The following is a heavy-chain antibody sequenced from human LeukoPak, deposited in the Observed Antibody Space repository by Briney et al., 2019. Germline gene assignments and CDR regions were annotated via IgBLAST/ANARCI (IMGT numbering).Heavy chain of an antibody. CDR1: GYTFTSYG. V-gene: IGHV1-18*01. CDR3: ARVAGFWNYFDY. J-gene: IGHJ4*02. Sequence: ASVKVSCKASGYTFTSYGISWVRQAPGQGLEWMGWISAYNGNTNYAQKLQGRVTMTTDTSTSTACMELRSLRSDDTAVYYCARVAGFWNYFDYWGQGTLVTVSS. CDR2: ISAYNGNT. D-gene: IGHD1-1*01.